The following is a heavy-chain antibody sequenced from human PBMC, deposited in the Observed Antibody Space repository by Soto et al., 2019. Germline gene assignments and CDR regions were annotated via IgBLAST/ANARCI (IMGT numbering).Heavy chain of an antibody. CDR2: IYYSGST. Sequence: QLQLQESGPGLVKPSETLSLTCTVSGGSISSSSYYWGWIRQPPGKGMEWIGSIYYSGSTYYNPSLKSRVTLSEDTSKNQFSLEPSAVYAADTAVYHCACGSIAARQSYYYYGMDVWGQGTTVTVSS. D-gene: IGHD6-6*01. V-gene: IGHV4-39*01. J-gene: IGHJ6*02. CDR3: ACGSIAARQSYYYYGMDV. CDR1: GGSISSSSYY.